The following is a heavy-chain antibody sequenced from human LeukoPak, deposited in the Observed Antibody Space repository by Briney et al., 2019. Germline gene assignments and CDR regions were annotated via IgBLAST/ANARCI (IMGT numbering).Heavy chain of an antibody. D-gene: IGHD3-10*01. Sequence: ASVKVSCKASGYTFTSYGISWVRQAPGQGLEWMGWISAYNGNTNYAQKLQGRVTMTTDTSTSTAYMELRSLRSDDTAVYYCARGITPYYYGSGAYYFDYWGQGTLVTVSS. CDR1: GYTFTSYG. CDR3: ARGITPYYYGSGAYYFDY. J-gene: IGHJ4*02. V-gene: IGHV1-18*01. CDR2: ISAYNGNT.